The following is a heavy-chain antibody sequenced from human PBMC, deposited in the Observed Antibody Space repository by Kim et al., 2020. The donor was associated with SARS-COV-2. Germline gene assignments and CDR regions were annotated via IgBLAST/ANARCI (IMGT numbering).Heavy chain of an antibody. D-gene: IGHD3-3*01. V-gene: IGHV3-11*01. Sequence: GGSLRLSCAASGFTFSDYYMSWIRQAPGKGLEWVSYISSSGSTIYYADSVKGRFTISRDNTKNSLYLQMNSLRAEDTAVYYCATSLRFLDPVRWFDPWGQGTLVTVSS. CDR2: ISSSGSTI. CDR1: GFTFSDYY. J-gene: IGHJ5*02. CDR3: ATSLRFLDPVRWFDP.